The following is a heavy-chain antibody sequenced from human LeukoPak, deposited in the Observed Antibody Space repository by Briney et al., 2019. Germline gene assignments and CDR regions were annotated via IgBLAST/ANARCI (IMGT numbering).Heavy chain of an antibody. CDR1: GFTFSNYW. CDR2: IKQDGSEK. Sequence: PGGSLRLSCAASGFTFSNYWMSWVRQAPGKGLEWVANIKQDGSEKYYVDSVKGRFTISRDNAKNSLYLQMDSLRAEDTAVYYCARKEYGSGSFDYWGQGTLVTVSS. CDR3: ARKEYGSGSFDY. V-gene: IGHV3-7*03. J-gene: IGHJ4*02. D-gene: IGHD3-10*01.